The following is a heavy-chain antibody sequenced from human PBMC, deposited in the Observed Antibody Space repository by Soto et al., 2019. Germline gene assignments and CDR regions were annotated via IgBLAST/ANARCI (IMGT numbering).Heavy chain of an antibody. CDR3: ARDSYTRY. V-gene: IGHV3-66*01. CDR2: IYNDGST. D-gene: IGHD4-4*01. CDR1: GFIVSTSY. J-gene: IGHJ4*02. Sequence: EVQLVESGGGLVQPGGSLRLSCTASGFIVSTSYMSWVRQAPGKGLEWVSIIYNDGSTYYADSVKGIFTISRDDSKNTLYLQIVSLSAEDTALYYCARDSYTRYWGQGTLVTVSS.